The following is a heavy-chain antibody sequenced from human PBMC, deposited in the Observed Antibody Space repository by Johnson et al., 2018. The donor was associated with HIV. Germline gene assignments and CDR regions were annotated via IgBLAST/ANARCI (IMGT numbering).Heavy chain of an antibody. CDR3: ARQLGSDAFDI. D-gene: IGHD7-27*01. V-gene: IGHV3-30-3*01. Sequence: QVQLVESGGGVVQPGMSLRLSCAASGFTFSSYAIHWVRQAPGKGLEWVALISYSGTNKYFADSVKGRFTISRDNSKNSLYLQMNSLRAEDTAVYYCARQLGSDAFDICGQGTMVTVSS. CDR2: ISYSGTNK. J-gene: IGHJ3*02. CDR1: GFTFSSYA.